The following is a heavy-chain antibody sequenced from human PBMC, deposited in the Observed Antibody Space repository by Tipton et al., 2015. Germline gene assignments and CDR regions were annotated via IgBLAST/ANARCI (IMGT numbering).Heavy chain of an antibody. D-gene: IGHD6-13*01. CDR2: IYPGGSDT. V-gene: IGHV5-51*01. J-gene: IGHJ4*02. CDR3: ARPQWGSSPEDF. Sequence: QLVQSGAEVKKPGESLKISCKGSGYSFTSYWIGWVRQMPGKGLEWMGVIYPGGSDTRYSPSFQGHVTISADKFINTAYLQWNGLKASDTAIYYCARPQWGSSPEDFWGQGTLVTVSS. CDR1: GYSFTSYW.